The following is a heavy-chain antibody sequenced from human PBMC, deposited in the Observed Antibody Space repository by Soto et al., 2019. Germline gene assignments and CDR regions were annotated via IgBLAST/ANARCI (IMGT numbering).Heavy chain of an antibody. CDR1: GGSISSSSYY. CDR2: IYYSGYT. V-gene: IGHV4-39*07. CDR3: ARAGYSPNWFDP. D-gene: IGHD6-13*01. J-gene: IGHJ5*02. Sequence: PSETLSLTCTVSGGSISSSSYYWGWIRQPPGKGLEWIGSIYYSGYTYYNPYLKSRVTISVDTSKNQFSLKLSSVTAADTAVYYCARAGYSPNWFDPWGQGTLVTVSS.